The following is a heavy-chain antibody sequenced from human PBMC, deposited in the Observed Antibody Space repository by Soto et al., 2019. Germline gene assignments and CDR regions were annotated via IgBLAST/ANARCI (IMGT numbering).Heavy chain of an antibody. V-gene: IGHV3-21*04. D-gene: IGHD2-21*02. CDR1: GFTFSDYS. J-gene: IGHJ4*02. Sequence: GGSLRLSCATSGFTFSDYSMNWVRQAPGKGLEWVSTINDNGNLRYYAESVRGRFTISRDNSKNTLYLQLNNLRAEDSARYYCAKAFGDWYPFEKWGLGALVTVSS. CDR3: AKAFGDWYPFEK. CDR2: INDNGNLR.